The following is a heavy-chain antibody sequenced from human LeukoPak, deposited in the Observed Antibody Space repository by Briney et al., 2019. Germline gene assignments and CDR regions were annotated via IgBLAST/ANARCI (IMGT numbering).Heavy chain of an antibody. V-gene: IGHV4-39*01. CDR3: ARSSGYLFDP. CDR2: LYYSGST. J-gene: IGHJ5*02. D-gene: IGHD3-22*01. Sequence: SETLSLTCTVSGGSISRSTFYWGWIRQPPGKGLEWIGSLYYSGSTYYNPSLKSRVTISVDTSKNQFSLKLSSVTAADTAVYYCARSSGYLFDPWGQGILVTVSS. CDR1: GGSISRSTFY.